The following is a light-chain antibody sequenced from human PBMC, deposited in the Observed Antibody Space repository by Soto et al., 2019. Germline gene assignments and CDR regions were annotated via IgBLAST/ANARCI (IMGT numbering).Light chain of an antibody. CDR2: AAS. J-gene: IGKJ1*01. CDR1: QSISSY. V-gene: IGKV1-39*01. Sequence: EIQGTQSRGSRSASVGGRVSITCRASQSISSYLNWYQQKPEKAPKLLIYAASSLQSGVPSRFSGSGSGTDFTLTISSLQPEDFATYYCQQSDSTSNMFGQGTKVDI. CDR3: QQSDSTSNM.